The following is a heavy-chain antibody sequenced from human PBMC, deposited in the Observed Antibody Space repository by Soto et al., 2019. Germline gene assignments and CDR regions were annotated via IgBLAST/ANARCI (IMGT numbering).Heavy chain of an antibody. Sequence: QPGGSLRLSFVASAFTFSTSLMTWFRQSPGKGLEWVANIKYDGSEKYYVDSVKGRFTISRDNAKNSLYLQLNSLRAEDTAVYYCARVARHCSDGVCYTADYFDLWGQGTLVTVSS. CDR3: ARVARHCSDGVCYTADYFDL. J-gene: IGHJ4*02. V-gene: IGHV3-7*03. CDR1: AFTFSTSL. D-gene: IGHD2-8*01. CDR2: IKYDGSEK.